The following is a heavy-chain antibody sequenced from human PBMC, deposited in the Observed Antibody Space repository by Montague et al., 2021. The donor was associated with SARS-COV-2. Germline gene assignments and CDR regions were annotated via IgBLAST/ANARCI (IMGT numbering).Heavy chain of an antibody. D-gene: IGHD1-26*01. CDR1: GFTFSSYG. CDR2: ISYDGKNQ. Sequence: SLRLSCAASGFTFSSYGMHWVRQAPGKGPEWVAAISYDGKNQNYGEFVKGRFIISRDNTRNTLGLQMNSLRAEDTALYYCAKDQVNRGRSSPFDSWGQGTLVSVSS. CDR3: AKDQVNRGRSSPFDS. V-gene: IGHV3-30*18. J-gene: IGHJ4*02.